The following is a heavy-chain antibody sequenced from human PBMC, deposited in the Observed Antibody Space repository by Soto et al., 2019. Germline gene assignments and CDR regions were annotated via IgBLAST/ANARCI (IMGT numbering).Heavy chain of an antibody. D-gene: IGHD4-4*01. CDR3: ARDQIYSNSTLQYYYYYGMDV. Sequence: GASVKVSCKASGGTFSSYAISWVRQAPGQGLEWMGGIIPIFGTANYAQKFQGRVTITADKSTXXXXXXLXSLRSEDTAVYYCARDQIYSNSTLQYYYYYGMDVWGQGTTVTVSS. CDR2: IIPIFGTA. J-gene: IGHJ6*02. V-gene: IGHV1-69*06. CDR1: GGTFSSYA.